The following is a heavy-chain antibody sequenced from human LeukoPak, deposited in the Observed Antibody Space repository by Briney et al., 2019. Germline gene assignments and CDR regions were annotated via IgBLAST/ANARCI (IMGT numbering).Heavy chain of an antibody. CDR1: GFTFSSYA. D-gene: IGHD2-15*01. V-gene: IGHV3-23*01. CDR3: ARGVAATRAGVYYYYGMDV. Sequence: GGSLRLSCAASGFTFSSYAMSWVRQAPGKGLEWVSAISGSGGSTYYADSVKGRFTISRDNSKNTLYLQMNSLRAEDTAVYYCARGVAATRAGVYYYYGMDVWGQGTTVTVSS. J-gene: IGHJ6*02. CDR2: ISGSGGST.